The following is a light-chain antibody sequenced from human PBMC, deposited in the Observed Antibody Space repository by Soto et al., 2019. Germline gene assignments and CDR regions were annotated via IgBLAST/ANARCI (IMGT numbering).Light chain of an antibody. CDR1: QSVSSY. CDR2: DAS. CDR3: QQSVGSPIT. J-gene: IGKJ5*01. V-gene: IGKV3-20*01. Sequence: DMGLAPYTATPAFSSGGGAPLSCRTVQSVSSYIAWYQQKPGQAPRLLIYDASNRATGIPDRFSGSGSGTDFTLTISRLEPEDFAMYFCQQSVGSPITFGQGRRLEI.